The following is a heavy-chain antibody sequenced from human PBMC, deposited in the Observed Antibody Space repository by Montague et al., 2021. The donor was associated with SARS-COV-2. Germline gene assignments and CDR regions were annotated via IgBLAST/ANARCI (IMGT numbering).Heavy chain of an antibody. CDR1: GFNFSSYW. CDR3: ARDSRIVGATGGMDV. J-gene: IGHJ6*02. D-gene: IGHD1-26*01. Sequence: SLRLSCAASGFNFSSYWTSWVRQTPGKGLEWVANIKPDGGEKHYVDSVKGRFTISRDNAKNSLNLQMDSLRAEDTALYYCARDSRIVGATGGMDVWGQGTTVIVSS. CDR2: IKPDGGEK. V-gene: IGHV3-7*03.